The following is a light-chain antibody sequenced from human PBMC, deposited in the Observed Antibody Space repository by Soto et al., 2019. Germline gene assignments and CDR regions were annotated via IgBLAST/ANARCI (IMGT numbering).Light chain of an antibody. Sequence: EIVSTQSPGTLSLSPGERATLSCRASQSVSSNYLAWYQQKSGQAPRLLIYGASSSATGIPDRCSCSGSWTYFTLTISRLAPEDFAVYYCQQYCGSPRTFGQGPNVEIK. J-gene: IGKJ1*01. CDR3: QQYCGSPRT. CDR1: QSVSSNY. V-gene: IGKV3-20*01. CDR2: GAS.